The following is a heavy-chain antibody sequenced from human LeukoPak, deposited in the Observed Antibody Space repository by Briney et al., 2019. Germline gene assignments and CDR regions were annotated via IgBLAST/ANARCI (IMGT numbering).Heavy chain of an antibody. CDR3: ARAATIAARPRMYAFDI. D-gene: IGHD6-6*01. V-gene: IGHV5-51*01. J-gene: IGHJ3*02. CDR1: GYSFTSYW. Sequence: GESLKISCKGSGYSFTSYWIGWVRQMPGKGLGWVGIIYPGDSDTTYSPSFQGQVTISADKSTSTAYLQWNSLKASDTGMYYCARAATIAARPRMYAFDIWGQGTMVTVSS. CDR2: IYPGDSDT.